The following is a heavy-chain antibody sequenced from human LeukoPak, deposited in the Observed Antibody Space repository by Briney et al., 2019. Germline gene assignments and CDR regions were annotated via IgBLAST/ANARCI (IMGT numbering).Heavy chain of an antibody. Sequence: GGSLRLSCAASGFTFSNYAMNWVRQAPGKGLEWVSKISAGGSRTYYADSVKGRFTISRDNSKTMVSLQMNSLRAEDTAVYYCARDLIGDWGADLWGQGTLVTVSS. J-gene: IGHJ5*02. V-gene: IGHV3-23*01. D-gene: IGHD2-21*02. CDR2: ISAGGSRT. CDR3: ARDLIGDWGADL. CDR1: GFTFSNYA.